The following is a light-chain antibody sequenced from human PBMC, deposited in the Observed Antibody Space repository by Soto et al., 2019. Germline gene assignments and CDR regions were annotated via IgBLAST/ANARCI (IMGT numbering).Light chain of an antibody. CDR2: NVN. J-gene: IGLJ3*02. Sequence: QSVLTQSRSVSGSPGQSVSIACIGTSNDIGDYDYVSWYQQHPGKAPKLIIYNVNKRPSGVPARFSGSKSGNTASLTISGLQAEDEADYYCCSYAGTSAPDWVFGGGTKVTVL. CDR1: SNDIGDYDY. V-gene: IGLV2-11*01. CDR3: CSYAGTSAPDWV.